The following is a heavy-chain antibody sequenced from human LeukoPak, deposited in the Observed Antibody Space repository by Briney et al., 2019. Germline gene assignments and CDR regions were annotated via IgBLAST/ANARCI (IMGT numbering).Heavy chain of an antibody. V-gene: IGHV4-39*01. CDR2: IYYSGST. CDR1: GGSISSRSYY. J-gene: IGHJ3*02. Sequence: SETLSLTCTVSGGSISSRSYYWGRIRQPPGKGLEWIGSIYYSGSTYYNPSLKSRVTISVDTSKNQFSLKLSSVTAADTAVYYCARQYCSSTSCLSAFDIWGQGTMVTVSS. D-gene: IGHD2-2*01. CDR3: ARQYCSSTSCLSAFDI.